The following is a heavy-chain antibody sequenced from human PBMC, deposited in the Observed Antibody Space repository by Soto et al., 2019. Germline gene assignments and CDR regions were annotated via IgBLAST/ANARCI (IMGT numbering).Heavy chain of an antibody. J-gene: IGHJ3*02. CDR2: IYYSGST. CDR3: ARGSGDIVVVVAATPDAFEI. D-gene: IGHD2-15*01. Sequence: PSETLSLTCTVSGGSISSSSYYWGWIRQPPGKGLEWIGSIYYSGSTYYNPSLKSRVTISVDTSKNQFSLKLSSVTAADTAVYYCARGSGDIVVVVAATPDAFEIWGQGTLVTVSS. V-gene: IGHV4-39*01. CDR1: GGSISSSSYY.